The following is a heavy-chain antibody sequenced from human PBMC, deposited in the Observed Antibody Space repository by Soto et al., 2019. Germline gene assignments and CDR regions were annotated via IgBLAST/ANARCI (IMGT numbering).Heavy chain of an antibody. J-gene: IGHJ3*02. D-gene: IGHD3-22*01. CDR1: GFTFDDYT. CDR2: ISWDGGST. V-gene: IGHV3-43*01. Sequence: GGSLRLSCAASGFTFDDYTMHWVRQAPGKGLEWVSLISWDGGSTYYADSVKGRFTISRDNSKNSLYLQMNSLRTEDTALYYCAKDTGYDSSGKGFDAFDIWGQGTMVTVSS. CDR3: AKDTGYDSSGKGFDAFDI.